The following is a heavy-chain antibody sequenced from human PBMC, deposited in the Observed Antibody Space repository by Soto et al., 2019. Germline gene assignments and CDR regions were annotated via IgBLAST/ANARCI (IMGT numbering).Heavy chain of an antibody. CDR3: ARVRVAVAVPLFDY. CDR2: INHSGST. J-gene: IGHJ4*02. D-gene: IGHD6-19*01. CDR1: SGSITGYS. Sequence: SETLARTCAVYSGSITGYSWSWNRQPPGKGLEWIGEINHSGSTNYNPSLKSRVTISVDTSKNQFSLKLSSVTAADTAVYYCARVRVAVAVPLFDYWGQGTLVTVSS. V-gene: IGHV4-34*01.